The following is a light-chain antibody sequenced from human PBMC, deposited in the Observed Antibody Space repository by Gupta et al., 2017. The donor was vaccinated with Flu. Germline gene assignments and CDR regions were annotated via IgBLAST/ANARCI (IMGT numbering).Light chain of an antibody. J-gene: IGKJ1*01. V-gene: IGKV1-5*03. CDR3: QQYDTYWT. CDR1: QSISNW. CDR2: KAS. Sequence: SPSPLSASVGDRFIITCRASQSISNWLSWYQQKPGKAPKLLIYKASTLETGVPSRFSGSGFGTEFTLTISSLQPDDFATYYCQQYDTYWTFGQGTKVEVK.